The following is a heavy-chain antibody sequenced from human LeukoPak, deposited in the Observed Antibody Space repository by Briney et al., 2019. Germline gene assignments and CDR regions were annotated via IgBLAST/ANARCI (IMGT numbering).Heavy chain of an antibody. CDR2: IRVSGGST. Sequence: GGSLRLSCAASGFTFSSYAMSWVRQAPGKGLEWVSGIRVSGGSTYYADPVKGRFTISRDNSKNSLYLQMNSLRAEDTAVYYCARGGGATDYWGQGTLVTVSS. CDR1: GFTFSSYA. J-gene: IGHJ4*02. D-gene: IGHD1-26*01. V-gene: IGHV3-23*01. CDR3: ARGGGATDY.